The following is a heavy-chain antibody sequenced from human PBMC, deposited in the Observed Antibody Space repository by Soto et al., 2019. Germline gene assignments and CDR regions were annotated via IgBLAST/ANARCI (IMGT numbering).Heavy chain of an antibody. Sequence: GGSLRLSCATSGFTFSSYAMSWVRQAPGKGLEWVSAISGSGGSTNYADSAEGRFTISRDNSKNTLYLQMSSLRAEDTAVYYCAKAGGIAVPGSHLDYWGQGTLVTVSA. J-gene: IGHJ4*02. V-gene: IGHV3-23*01. CDR3: AKAGGIAVPGSHLDY. D-gene: IGHD6-19*01. CDR2: ISGSGGST. CDR1: GFTFSSYA.